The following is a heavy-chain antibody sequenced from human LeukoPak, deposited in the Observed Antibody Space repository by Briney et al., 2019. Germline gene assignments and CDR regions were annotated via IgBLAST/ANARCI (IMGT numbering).Heavy chain of an antibody. CDR3: ARDRYSSSWYYFDY. CDR1: GFTFDDYG. Sequence: GGSLRLSCAASGFTFDDYGMHRVRHAPGKGLEWVSGITWNSGKIGYADSVKGRFTISRDNVRNSLYLQMNSLRAEDTALYYCARDRYSSSWYYFDYWGQGTLVTVSS. D-gene: IGHD6-13*01. V-gene: IGHV3-9*01. J-gene: IGHJ4*02. CDR2: ITWNSGKI.